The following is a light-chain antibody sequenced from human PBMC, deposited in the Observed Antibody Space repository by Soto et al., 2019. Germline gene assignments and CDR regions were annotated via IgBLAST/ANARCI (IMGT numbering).Light chain of an antibody. V-gene: IGKV2-30*01. CDR3: MQGTPWPPMYT. J-gene: IGKJ2*01. CDR1: QSLVYTDGNTY. Sequence: DVVVTQSPLSLPVTLGQPASISCRSSQSLVYTDGNTYLNWFQQRPGQSPRRVIYQLSNRDSGVPDRFSGSGSGTDFTLKISSVEAEDVGVSYCMQGTPWPPMYTFGQGTKLEIK. CDR2: QLS.